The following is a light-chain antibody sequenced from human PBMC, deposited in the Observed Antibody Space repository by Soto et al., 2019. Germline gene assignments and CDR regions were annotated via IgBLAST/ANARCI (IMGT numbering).Light chain of an antibody. CDR2: SAS. Sequence: DIHLTQSPACLSASIGDKVTITCRASEAISSHLAWYQQRPGKPPNLLIYSASTLQSGVPSRFSGSGSGTEFTLTISSLQPEDFATYFCQQINSYPVTFGGGTKVDIQ. CDR1: EAISSH. J-gene: IGKJ4*01. V-gene: IGKV1-9*01. CDR3: QQINSYPVT.